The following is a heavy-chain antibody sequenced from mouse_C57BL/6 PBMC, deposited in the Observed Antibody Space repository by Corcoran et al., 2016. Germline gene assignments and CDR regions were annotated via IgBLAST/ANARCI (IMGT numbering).Heavy chain of an antibody. D-gene: IGHD2-5*01. CDR3: ARSHYSNHVKGAMDY. J-gene: IGHJ4*01. CDR2: INPNNGGT. V-gene: IGHV1-26*01. CDR1: GYTFTDYY. Sequence: EVQLQQSGPELVKPGASVKISCKASGYTFTDYYMNWVKQSHGKSLEWIRDINPNNGGTSYNQKFKGKATLTVDKSSSTAYMELRSLTSEDSAVYYCARSHYSNHVKGAMDYWGQGTSVTVSS.